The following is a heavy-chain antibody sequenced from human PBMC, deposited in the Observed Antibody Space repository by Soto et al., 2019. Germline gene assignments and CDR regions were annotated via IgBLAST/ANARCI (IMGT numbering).Heavy chain of an antibody. V-gene: IGHV3-15*07. CDR1: GFTFSNAW. D-gene: IGHD3-3*01. Sequence: GGSLRLSCAASGFTFSNAWMNWVRQAPGKGLEWVGRIKSKTDGGTTDYAAPVKGRFTISRDDSKNTLYLQMNSLKTEDTAVYYCTTVHKYYDFWSGYHNWFDPWGQGTLVTVSS. CDR3: TTVHKYYDFWSGYHNWFDP. CDR2: IKSKTDGGTT. J-gene: IGHJ5*02.